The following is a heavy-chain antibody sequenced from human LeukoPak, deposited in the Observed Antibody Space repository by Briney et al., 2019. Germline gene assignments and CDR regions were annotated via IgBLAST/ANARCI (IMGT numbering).Heavy chain of an antibody. CDR1: GYTFTAYF. J-gene: IGHJ4*02. D-gene: IGHD4-11*01. V-gene: IGHV1-2*02. Sequence: ASVKVSCKTSGYTFTAYFMHWVRQAPGQGLEWVGWINPHSGGTLYAQKFQGRATMTGDMSISTAYMELTSLRSDDTAVYYCARDQGGSKSLFDYCGQGTLVT. CDR2: INPHSGGT. CDR3: ARDQGGSKSLFDY.